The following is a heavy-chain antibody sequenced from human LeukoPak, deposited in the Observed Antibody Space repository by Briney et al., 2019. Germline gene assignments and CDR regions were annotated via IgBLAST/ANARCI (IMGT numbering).Heavy chain of an antibody. CDR2: IYHSGSA. CDR1: GGSISSGGYS. D-gene: IGHD6-6*01. Sequence: SQTLSLTCAVSGGSISSGGYSWSWIRQPPGKGLEWIGYIYHSGSANYNPSLKSRVTISVDTSKNQFSLKLSSVTAADTAVYYCARDVRWYSSSLMDVWGQGTTVTVSS. V-gene: IGHV4-30-2*01. CDR3: ARDVRWYSSSLMDV. J-gene: IGHJ6*02.